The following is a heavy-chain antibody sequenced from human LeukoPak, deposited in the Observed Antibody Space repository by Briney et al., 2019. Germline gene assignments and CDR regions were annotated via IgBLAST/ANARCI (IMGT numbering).Heavy chain of an antibody. CDR2: INHSGRT. CDR3: ARAPWSGSYYGY. J-gene: IGHJ4*02. D-gene: IGHD1-26*01. V-gene: IGHV4-34*01. CDR1: GGSFSGYY. Sequence: SETLSLTCAVYGGSFSGYYWSWIRQPPGKGLEWIGEINHSGRTNYNPSLNSRVTISVDTSKNQFSLNLSSVTAADTAVYYCARAPWSGSYYGYWGQGTLVTVSS.